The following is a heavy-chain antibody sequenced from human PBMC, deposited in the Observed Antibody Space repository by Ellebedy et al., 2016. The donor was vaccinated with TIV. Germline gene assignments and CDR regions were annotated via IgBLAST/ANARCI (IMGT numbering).Heavy chain of an antibody. CDR3: ASGRTLDF. V-gene: IGHV3-21*01. Sequence: GESLKISCVVSGFTLGRYSMNWVRQSPGRGLEWVSSISSTSSYIDYADSVKGRFTISRDNAENSLYLQMNSLRAEDTAVYYCASGRTLDFWGQGTLVTVSS. CDR2: ISSTSSYI. J-gene: IGHJ4*02. CDR1: GFTLGRYS. D-gene: IGHD2-15*01.